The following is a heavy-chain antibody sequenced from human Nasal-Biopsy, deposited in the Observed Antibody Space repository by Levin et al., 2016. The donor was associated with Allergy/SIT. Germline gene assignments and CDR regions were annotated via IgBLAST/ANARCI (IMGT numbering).Heavy chain of an antibody. J-gene: IGHJ6*02. CDR2: ISPNNGDT. Sequence: ASVKVSCKTYGYTFSTYDIAWVRQAPGQGLEWMAWISPNNGDTKFAERFRDRVFMTTDTYTTTAYMELRGLTSDDTAVYFCTRGYKYDGPNRYYYYGMDVWGQGTTVIVSS. CDR1: GYTFSTYD. V-gene: IGHV1-18*01. D-gene: IGHD3-10*01. CDR3: TRGYKYDGPNRYYYYGMDV.